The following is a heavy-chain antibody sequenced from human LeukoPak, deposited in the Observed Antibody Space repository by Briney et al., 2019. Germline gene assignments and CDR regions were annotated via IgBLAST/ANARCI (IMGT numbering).Heavy chain of an antibody. Sequence: PGGSLRLSCAASGFTVSSNYMSWVRQAPGKGLEWVSVIYSGGSTYYADSVKGRFTISRDNSKNTLYLQMNSLRAEDTAVYYCAKGPSDLQWLHYFDYWGQGTLVTVSS. CDR1: GFTVSSNY. CDR2: IYSGGST. J-gene: IGHJ4*02. V-gene: IGHV3-53*01. CDR3: AKGPSDLQWLHYFDY. D-gene: IGHD6-19*01.